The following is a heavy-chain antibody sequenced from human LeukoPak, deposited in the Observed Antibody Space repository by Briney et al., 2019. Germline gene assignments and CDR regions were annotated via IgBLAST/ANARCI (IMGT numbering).Heavy chain of an antibody. Sequence: PGGSLRLSCAASGFTFSSYWMSWVRQAPGKGLEWVANIKQDGSEKYYVDSVKGRFTISRDSAKNSLHLQMNSLRAEDTAVYYCAKGPGIAVAGFDYWGQGTLVTVSS. J-gene: IGHJ4*02. CDR3: AKGPGIAVAGFDY. CDR1: GFTFSSYW. CDR2: IKQDGSEK. V-gene: IGHV3-7*03. D-gene: IGHD6-19*01.